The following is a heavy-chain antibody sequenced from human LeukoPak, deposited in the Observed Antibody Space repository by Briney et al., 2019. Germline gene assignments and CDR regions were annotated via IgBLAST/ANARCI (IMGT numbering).Heavy chain of an antibody. D-gene: IGHD3-3*01. CDR1: GGTFISYT. CDR3: ARDFWSGYYSQTDAFDI. CDR2: IIPILGIA. Sequence: SVKVSCKASGGTFISYTISWVRQVPGQGLEWMGRIIPILGIANYAQKFQGRVTITADKSTSTAYMELSSLRSEDTAVYYCARDFWSGYYSQTDAFDIWGQGTMVTVSS. J-gene: IGHJ3*02. V-gene: IGHV1-69*04.